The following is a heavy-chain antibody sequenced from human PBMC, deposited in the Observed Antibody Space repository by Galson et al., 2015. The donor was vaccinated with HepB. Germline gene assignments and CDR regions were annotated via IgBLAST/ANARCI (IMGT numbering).Heavy chain of an antibody. CDR1: GYTLTESS. CDR2: FDPEDGET. J-gene: IGHJ4*02. D-gene: IGHD3-10*01. V-gene: IGHV1-24*01. Sequence: SVKVSCKVSGYTLTESSMHWVRQAPGKGLEWMGSFDPEDGETVYAQKFQGRVTLTGDTSTDTAYMELSSLRSEDTAAYYCATPFGVGDDYFDSWGQGTLVTVSS. CDR3: ATPFGVGDDYFDS.